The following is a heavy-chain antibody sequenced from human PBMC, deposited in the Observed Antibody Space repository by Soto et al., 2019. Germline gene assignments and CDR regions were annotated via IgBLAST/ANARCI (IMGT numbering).Heavy chain of an antibody. D-gene: IGHD3-22*01. J-gene: IGHJ4*02. CDR1: GGSISSSGYS. Sequence: SETLSLTCAVSGGSISSSGYSWSWIRQPPGKGLEWIGYIYHSGSTYYNPSLKSRVTISVDRSKNQFSLKLSSVTAADTAVYYCARPTYYYDSSGPPAYWGQGTLVTVSS. CDR2: IYHSGST. V-gene: IGHV4-30-2*01. CDR3: ARPTYYYDSSGPPAY.